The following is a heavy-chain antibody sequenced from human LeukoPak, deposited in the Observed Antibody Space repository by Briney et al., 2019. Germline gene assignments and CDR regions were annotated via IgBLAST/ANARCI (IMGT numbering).Heavy chain of an antibody. CDR3: ARGNVWKTIPMVRGVSRPRWFDP. V-gene: IGHV4-38-2*02. D-gene: IGHD3-10*01. Sequence: SETLSLTCTVSGYSISSGYYWSWIRQSPGKGLEWIGDINHSGSTNYNPSLKSRVTISVDTSKNQFSLKLSSVTAADTAVYFCARGNVWKTIPMVRGVSRPRWFDPWGQGTLVTVSS. CDR2: INHSGST. J-gene: IGHJ5*02. CDR1: GYSISSGYY.